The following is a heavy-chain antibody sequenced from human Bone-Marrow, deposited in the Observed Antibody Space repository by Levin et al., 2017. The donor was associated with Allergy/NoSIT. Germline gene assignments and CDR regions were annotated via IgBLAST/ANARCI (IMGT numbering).Heavy chain of an antibody. D-gene: IGHD4-17*01. CDR2: ISSSGNSP. Sequence: PGGSLRLSCAASGFTFNDYYMTWIRQAPGKGLEWVSYISSSGNSPYYADSVKGRFTISRDNAKNSLYLQMNSLRAEDSAVYYCARALTHTTVTTYAYWGQGTLVTVSS. J-gene: IGHJ4*02. CDR3: ARALTHTTVTTYAY. V-gene: IGHV3-11*01. CDR1: GFTFNDYY.